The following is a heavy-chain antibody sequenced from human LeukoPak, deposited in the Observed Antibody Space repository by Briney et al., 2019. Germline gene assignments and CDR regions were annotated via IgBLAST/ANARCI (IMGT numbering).Heavy chain of an antibody. CDR3: ARRRQYDSSLFWNFDL. D-gene: IGHD6-6*01. V-gene: IGHV4-34*01. Sequence: SETLSLTCAVYGGSFRGYYWSWIRQSPGKGLEWIGEINHSGSTNYNPSLKSRVTISVDTSKNQFSLKLSSVTAADTAVYYCARRRQYDSSLFWNFDLWGRGTLVTVSS. CDR1: GGSFRGYY. CDR2: INHSGST. J-gene: IGHJ2*01.